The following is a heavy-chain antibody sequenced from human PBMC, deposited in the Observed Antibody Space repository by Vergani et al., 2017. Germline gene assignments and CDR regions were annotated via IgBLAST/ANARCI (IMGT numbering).Heavy chain of an antibody. CDR1: GYTFTSYD. D-gene: IGHD2-21*02. V-gene: IGHV1-8*03. CDR3: ARGGPYCGGDCSGGGFDY. CDR2: MNPNSGNT. J-gene: IGHJ4*02. Sequence: QVQLVQSGAEVKKPGASVKVSCKASGYTFTSYDINWVRQATGQGLEWMGWMNPNSGNTGYAQKFQGRVTITRNTSISTAYMELSRLRSEDTAVYYCARGGPYCGGDCSGGGFDYWGQGTLVTVSS.